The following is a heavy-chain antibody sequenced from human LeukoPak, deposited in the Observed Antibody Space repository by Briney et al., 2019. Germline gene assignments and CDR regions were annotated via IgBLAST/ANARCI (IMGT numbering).Heavy chain of an antibody. CDR2: IKSKTDGGTT. D-gene: IGHD6-6*01. J-gene: IGHJ4*02. CDR1: GFTFSNAW. V-gene: IGHV3-15*01. Sequence: GGSLRLSCAASGFTFSNAWMSWVRQAPGKGLEWVGRIKSKTDGGTTDYAAPVKGRFTISRDDSKNTLYLQMNSLKTEDTAVYSCANAARVTPFVYFDYWGQGTLVTVSS. CDR3: ANAARVTPFVYFDY.